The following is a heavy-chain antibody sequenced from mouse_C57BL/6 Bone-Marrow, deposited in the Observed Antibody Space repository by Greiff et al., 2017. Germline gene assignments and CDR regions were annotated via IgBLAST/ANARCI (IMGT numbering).Heavy chain of an antibody. V-gene: IGHV1-81*01. CDR3: ARDDYGEADY. D-gene: IGHD2-4*01. Sequence: QVQLQQSGAELARPGASVKLSCKASGYTFTSYGISWVKQRTGQGLEWIGEIYPRSGNTYYNEKFKGKATLTADKSSSKAYIVLRSRTSEESAVYFYARDDYGEADYWGRGTALTVSA. CDR2: IYPRSGNT. CDR1: GYTFTSYG. J-gene: IGHJ2*01.